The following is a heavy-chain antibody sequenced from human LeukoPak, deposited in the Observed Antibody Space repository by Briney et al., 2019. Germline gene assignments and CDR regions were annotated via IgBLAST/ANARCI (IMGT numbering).Heavy chain of an antibody. V-gene: IGHV5-51*01. CDR3: ARVMDYYDTSGHRYWYLDV. J-gene: IGHJ2*01. D-gene: IGHD3-22*01. CDR1: GYSITSYW. Sequence: GESLKISCKGHGYSITSYWLGWVRQMPGKGLEWMGIIHPGSSQTKYSPSFQGQVTISADKSINTAYLQWSSLQASDTAMYYCARVMDYYDTSGHRYWYLDVWGRGTLVTVSS. CDR2: IHPGSSQT.